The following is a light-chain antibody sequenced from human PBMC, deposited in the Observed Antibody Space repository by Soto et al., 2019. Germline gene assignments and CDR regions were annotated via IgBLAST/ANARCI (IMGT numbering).Light chain of an antibody. Sequence: TQSPATLSVSPGERATLSCRASQSVSSSYLAWYQQKPGQAPRLLIYGASSRATGIPARFSGSGSGTDFTLTISSLEPEDFAVYYCQQRSNWPAITFGQGTRLE. CDR2: GAS. CDR1: QSVSSSY. J-gene: IGKJ5*01. V-gene: IGKV3D-20*02. CDR3: QQRSNWPAIT.